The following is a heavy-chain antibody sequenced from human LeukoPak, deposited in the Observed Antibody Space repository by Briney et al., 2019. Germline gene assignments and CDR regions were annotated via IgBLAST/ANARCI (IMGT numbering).Heavy chain of an antibody. Sequence: GGSLRLSCAASRFTFSRYAMHWVRQAPGKGLEWVANMRRDGNEIYYLDSVRGRFTISRDNAKNSLYLQMNSLRAEDTAVYYCARAVGAAGSYWGQGALVTVSS. CDR2: MRRDGNEI. D-gene: IGHD6-13*01. CDR3: ARAVGAAGSY. CDR1: RFTFSRYA. J-gene: IGHJ4*02. V-gene: IGHV3-7*01.